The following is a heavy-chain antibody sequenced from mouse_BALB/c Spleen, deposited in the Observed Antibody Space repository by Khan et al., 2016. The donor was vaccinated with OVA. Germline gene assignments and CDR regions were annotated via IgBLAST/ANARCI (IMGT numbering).Heavy chain of an antibody. CDR1: GYTFTDYA. D-gene: IGHD3-3*01. CDR2: ISTYYGDA. Sequence: QVQLKQSGAELVRPGVSVKISCKGSGYTFTDYAMHWVKQSHAKSLEWIGVISTYYGDASYNQKFKGKATMTVEKSSSTAYMELARLTSEDSAIYYCARGGRFAYWGQGTLVTVSA. CDR3: ARGGRFAY. V-gene: IGHV1S137*01. J-gene: IGHJ3*01.